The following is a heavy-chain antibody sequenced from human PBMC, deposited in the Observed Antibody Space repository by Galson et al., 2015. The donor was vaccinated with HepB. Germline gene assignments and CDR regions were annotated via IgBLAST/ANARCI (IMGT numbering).Heavy chain of an antibody. CDR3: AKQRHGGGIYDY. Sequence: SLRLSCAAPGFTFSDYSMNRVRQAPGKGLEWVSYISSGSSTMYYADSVNGRFTTSRDNSQNTLYLQMNSLRAEDTAIYYCAKQRHGGGIYDYWGQGTLVTVSS. V-gene: IGHV3-48*01. CDR2: ISSGSSTM. D-gene: IGHD4-23*01. CDR1: GFTFSDYS. J-gene: IGHJ4*02.